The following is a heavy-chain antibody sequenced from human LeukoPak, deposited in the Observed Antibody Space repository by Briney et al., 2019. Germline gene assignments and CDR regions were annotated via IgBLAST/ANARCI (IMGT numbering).Heavy chain of an antibody. CDR3: AADDLFRGV. CDR1: GFTFSTSA. V-gene: IGHV1-58*02. D-gene: IGHD3-3*01. Sequence: GASVKVSCKASGFTFSTSATQWVRQARGQRLEWIGWIVVGSGNTNSAQKFQERVTITRDMSTSTAYMELRRLRSEDTAVYYCAADDLFRGVWGQGTTVTVSS. CDR2: IVVGSGNT. J-gene: IGHJ6*02.